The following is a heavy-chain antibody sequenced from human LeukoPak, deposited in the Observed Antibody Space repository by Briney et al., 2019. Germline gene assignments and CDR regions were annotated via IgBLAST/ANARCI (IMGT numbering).Heavy chain of an antibody. CDR1: GFTFSSYS. J-gene: IGHJ6*02. V-gene: IGHV3-21*04. Sequence: GGSLRLSCAASGFTFSSYSMNWVRQAPGKGLEWVSSISSSSSYIYYADSVKGRFTISRDNSKNTQYLQMNSLRAEDTAVYYCATSWGPDTSAFRWGRDGMDVWGQGTTVIVS. CDR2: ISSSSSYI. D-gene: IGHD3-16*01. CDR3: ATSWGPDTSAFRWGRDGMDV.